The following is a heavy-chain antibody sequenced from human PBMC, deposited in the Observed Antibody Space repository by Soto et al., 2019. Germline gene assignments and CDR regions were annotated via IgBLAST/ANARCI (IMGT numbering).Heavy chain of an antibody. CDR1: GGSISSGGYY. D-gene: IGHD2-2*01. V-gene: IGHV4-31*03. CDR2: IYYSGST. J-gene: IGHJ6*02. CDR3: ARGVVPAAILLRVGPDFYGMDV. Sequence: QVQLQESGPGLVKPSQTLSLTCTVSGGSISSGGYYWSWIRQHPGKGLEWIGYIYYSGSTYYNPSVTRRVTISVDTSKNQFSLKLSSVTAADTAVYYCARGVVPAAILLRVGPDFYGMDVWGQGTTVTVSS.